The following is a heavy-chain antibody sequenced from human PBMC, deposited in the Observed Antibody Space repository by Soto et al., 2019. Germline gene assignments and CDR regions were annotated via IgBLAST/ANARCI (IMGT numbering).Heavy chain of an antibody. CDR3: ARASECSSTSCYDDY. V-gene: IGHV1-69*02. Sequence: SVKVSCKASGGTFSSYTISWVRQAPGQGLEWMGRIIPILGIANYAQKFQGRVTITADKSTSTAYMELSSLRSEDTAVYYCARASECSSTSCYDDYWGQGTLVTVSS. J-gene: IGHJ4*02. D-gene: IGHD2-2*01. CDR2: IIPILGIA. CDR1: GGTFSSYT.